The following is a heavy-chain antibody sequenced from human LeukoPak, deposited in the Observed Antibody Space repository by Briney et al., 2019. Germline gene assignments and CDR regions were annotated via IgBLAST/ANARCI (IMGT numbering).Heavy chain of an antibody. Sequence: GGSLRLSCAASGFTFSTYWMHWVRQAPGKGLEWVGLIKSKADGETIDYAAPVKGRFTISRDDSKDTLYMQMNSLKIEDIAVYYCITDIPSEIYPFDNWGQGTLVTVSS. J-gene: IGHJ4*02. CDR3: ITDIPSEIYPFDN. V-gene: IGHV3-15*01. CDR2: IKSKADGETI. CDR1: GFTFSTYW. D-gene: IGHD2-21*01.